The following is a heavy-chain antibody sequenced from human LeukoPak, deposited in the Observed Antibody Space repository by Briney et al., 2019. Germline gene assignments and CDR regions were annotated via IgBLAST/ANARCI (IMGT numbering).Heavy chain of an antibody. CDR2: IYYSGST. CDR3: ARTPLRSTTAFDI. Sequence: SETLSLTCAVYGGSFSGHYWSWIRQHPGKGLEWIGYIYYSGSTYYNPSLKSRVTISVDTSKNQFSLKLSSVTAADTAVYYCARTPLRSTTAFDIWGQGTMVTVSS. J-gene: IGHJ3*02. V-gene: IGHV4-31*11. CDR1: GGSFSGHY. D-gene: IGHD3-3*01.